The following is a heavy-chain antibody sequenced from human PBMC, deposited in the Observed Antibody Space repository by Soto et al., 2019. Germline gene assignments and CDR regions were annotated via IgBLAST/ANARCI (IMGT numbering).Heavy chain of an antibody. CDR3: ARGSSSWYAPLSEAWFDP. D-gene: IGHD6-13*01. CDR2: IIPIFGTA. J-gene: IGHJ5*02. CDR1: GGTFSSYA. V-gene: IGHV1-69*01. Sequence: QVQLVQSGAEVKKPGSSVKVSCKASGGTFSSYAISWVRQAPGQGLEWMGGIIPIFGTANYAQKFQGRVTITADESTSTAYMELRSLRSEDTAVYYCARGSSSWYAPLSEAWFDPWGQGTLVTVSS.